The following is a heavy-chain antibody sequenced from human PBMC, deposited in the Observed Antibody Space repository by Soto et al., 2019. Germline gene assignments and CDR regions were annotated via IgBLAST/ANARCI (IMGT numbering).Heavy chain of an antibody. Sequence: ETLSLTCAVYGGSFSVDYWRLIRQPPGKGLEWIGEINHSGSTNYNPSLKSRVTISVDTSKNQFSLKLSSVTAADTAVYYCARGLVKVEMATITYYYYYGMDVWGQGTTVTVSS. D-gene: IGHD5-12*01. CDR1: GGSFSVDY. V-gene: IGHV4-34*01. J-gene: IGHJ6*02. CDR3: ARGLVKVEMATITYYYYYGMDV. CDR2: INHSGST.